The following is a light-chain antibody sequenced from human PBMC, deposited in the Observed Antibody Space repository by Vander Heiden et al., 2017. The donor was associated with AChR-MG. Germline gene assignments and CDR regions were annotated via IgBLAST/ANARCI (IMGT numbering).Light chain of an antibody. CDR2: RDI. CDR3: SSWDRRLSTRV. Sequence: ARLTQPPSVSVALNQSATPTATGDSNNFGNQGAAWLQHRPGHPPILLFYRDITRPLGISDRFSASRSGDTASLTITAVQADDEGDYYCSSWDRRLSTRVLGGGTKVSVL. CDR1: SNNFGNQG. J-gene: IGLJ3*02. V-gene: IGLV10-54*04.